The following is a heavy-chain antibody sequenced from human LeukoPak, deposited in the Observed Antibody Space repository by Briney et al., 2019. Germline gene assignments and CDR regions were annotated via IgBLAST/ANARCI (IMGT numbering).Heavy chain of an antibody. CDR2: IYYSGST. D-gene: IGHD5-24*01. CDR3: ARGDGYNNDY. CDR1: GDSISSGGYY. J-gene: IGHJ4*02. V-gene: IGHV4-31*03. Sequence: PSETLSLTCTVSGDSISSGGYYWSWIRQHPGKGLEWIGYIYYSGSTYYNPSLKSRVTVSVDTSKNQFSLNLSSVTAADTAVYCCARGDGYNNDYWGQGTLVTVSS.